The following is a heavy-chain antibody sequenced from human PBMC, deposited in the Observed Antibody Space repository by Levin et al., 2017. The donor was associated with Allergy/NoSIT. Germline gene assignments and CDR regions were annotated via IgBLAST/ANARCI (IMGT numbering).Heavy chain of an antibody. V-gene: IGHV3-15*01. CDR2: IKSKTDGGTT. J-gene: IGHJ3*02. Sequence: GESLKISCAASGFTFSNAWMSWVRQAPGKGLEWVGRIKSKTDGGTTDYAAPVKGRFIISRDDSKNTLYLQMNSLKTEDTAVYYCTTVGALWFGELSTLDAFDIWGQGTMFTFSS. CDR3: TTVGALWFGELSTLDAFDI. D-gene: IGHD3-10*01. CDR1: GFTFSNAW.